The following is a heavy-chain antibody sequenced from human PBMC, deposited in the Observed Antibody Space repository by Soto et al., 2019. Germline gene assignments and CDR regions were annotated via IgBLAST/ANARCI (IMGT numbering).Heavy chain of an antibody. CDR2: IYHTGTT. J-gene: IGHJ4*02. V-gene: IGHV4-38-2*02. D-gene: IGHD6-19*01. Sequence: PSGTLSLTCAVSGDSISNGYHWAWIRQPPGKGLEWVASIYHTGTTYYNPSLTSRVTISVNTSKNQFSLKLSSVTAADSAVYYCAREPQVAGRRCFDYCGPATLVTVSS. CDR1: GDSISNGYH. CDR3: AREPQVAGRRCFDY.